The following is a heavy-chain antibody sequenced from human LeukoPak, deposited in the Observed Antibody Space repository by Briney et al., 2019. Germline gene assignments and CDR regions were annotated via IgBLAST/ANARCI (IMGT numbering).Heavy chain of an antibody. CDR2: ISAYNGNT. CDR1: GYTFTSYG. CDR3: ARSYYDILTGYPSSYGMDV. J-gene: IGHJ6*02. Sequence: ASVKVSCKASGYTFTSYGISWVRQAPGQGLEWMGWISAYNGNTNYAQKLQGRVTMTTDTSTSTAYMELRSLRSDDTAVYYCARSYYDILTGYPSSYGMDVWGQGTTVTVSS. D-gene: IGHD3-9*01. V-gene: IGHV1-18*01.